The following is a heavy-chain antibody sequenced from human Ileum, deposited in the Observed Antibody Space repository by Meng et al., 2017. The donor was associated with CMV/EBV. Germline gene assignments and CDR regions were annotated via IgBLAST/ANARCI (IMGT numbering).Heavy chain of an antibody. CDR1: GSRSSYY. D-gene: IGHD4-17*01. Sequence: GSRSSYYWHWLRHPPGKGLEWIGYMFCSGPTNYTPSLKRRVTMSIDTSRNQFSLKLTSVAAADTAVYYCGRVSRSARVTTADWYFDLWGRGTLVTVSS. CDR2: MFCSGPT. V-gene: IGHV4-59*01. CDR3: GRVSRSARVTTADWYFDL. J-gene: IGHJ2*01.